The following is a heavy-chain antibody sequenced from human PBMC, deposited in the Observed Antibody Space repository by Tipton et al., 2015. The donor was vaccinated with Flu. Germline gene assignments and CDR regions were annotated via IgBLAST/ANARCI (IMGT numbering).Heavy chain of an antibody. V-gene: IGHV4-61*02. CDR2: ISSTGST. J-gene: IGHJ2*01. CDR3: ARMEWTVTTPRYFDL. D-gene: IGHD4-17*01. CDR1: GGSISSGSYY. Sequence: TLSLTCSVSGGSISSGSYYWSWIRQPAGKGLEWIGRISSTGSTNYNPSLKSRVTISVDTSKNQFSLKLSSMTAADTAVYYCARMEWTVTTPRYFDLWGRGALVTVSS.